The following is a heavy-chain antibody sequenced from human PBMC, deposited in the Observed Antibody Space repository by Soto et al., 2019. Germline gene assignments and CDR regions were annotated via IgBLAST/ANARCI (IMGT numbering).Heavy chain of an antibody. CDR2: IIPIFGTA. D-gene: IGHD3-16*01. CDR3: GREGGVFLGGGVFWRRVRPNGMDV. CDR1: GGTFSSYA. J-gene: IGHJ6*02. Sequence: QVQLVQSGAEVKKPGSSVKVSCKASGGTFSSYAISWVRQAPGQGLEWMGGIIPIFGTANYAQKFQGRVTTPAEESTRKARRELRRLGCGDAGVCYCGREGGVFLGGGVFWRRVRPNGMDVWGPGTTVTVSS. V-gene: IGHV1-69*01.